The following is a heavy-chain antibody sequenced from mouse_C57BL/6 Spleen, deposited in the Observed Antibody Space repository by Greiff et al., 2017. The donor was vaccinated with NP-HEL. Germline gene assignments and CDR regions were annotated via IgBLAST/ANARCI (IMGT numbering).Heavy chain of an antibody. D-gene: IGHD2-4*01. CDR2: IYPGDGDT. J-gene: IGHJ3*01. V-gene: IGHV1-82*01. CDR3: VRYDYEGVAY. Sequence: VQLQQSGPELVKPGASVKISCKASGYAFSSSWLNWVKQRPGKGLEWIGRIYPGDGDTNYNGKFKGKATLTADKSSSTAYIQLSRLTSEDSEVYFGVRYDYEGVAYWGQGTLVTVSA. CDR1: GYAFSSSW.